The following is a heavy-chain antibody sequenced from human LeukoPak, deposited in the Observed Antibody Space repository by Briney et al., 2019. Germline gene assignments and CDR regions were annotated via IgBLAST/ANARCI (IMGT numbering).Heavy chain of an antibody. CDR3: AKAAVYSSSWTPFDD. Sequence: HPGRSLRLSCAASGFTFSIYGMHWVRQAPGKGLEWVALFSAVGSNIYYADSVKGRFTISRDNSKNTLYLQMNSLRAEDTAVYYCAKAAVYSSSWTPFDDWGQGTLVTVSS. D-gene: IGHD6-13*01. CDR1: GFTFSIYG. J-gene: IGHJ4*02. V-gene: IGHV3-30*18. CDR2: FSAVGSNI.